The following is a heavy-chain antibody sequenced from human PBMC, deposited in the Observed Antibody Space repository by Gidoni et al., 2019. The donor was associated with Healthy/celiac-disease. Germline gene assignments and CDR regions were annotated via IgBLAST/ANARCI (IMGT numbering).Heavy chain of an antibody. J-gene: IGHJ6*02. Sequence: RQMPGKGLEWMGRIDPSDSYTNYSPSFQGHVTISADKSISTAYLQWSSLKASDTAMYYCARLGGSSSHERLYYYYGMDVWGQGTTVTVSS. D-gene: IGHD6-6*01. CDR2: IDPSDSYT. CDR3: ARLGGSSSHERLYYYYGMDV. V-gene: IGHV5-10-1*01.